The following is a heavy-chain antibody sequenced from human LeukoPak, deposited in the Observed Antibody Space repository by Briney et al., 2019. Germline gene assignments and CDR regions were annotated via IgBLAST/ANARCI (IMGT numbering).Heavy chain of an antibody. D-gene: IGHD3-22*01. CDR3: AREYYYDSSGYYHAVYFDY. J-gene: IGHJ4*02. Sequence: SQSLSLTCAISGDSVSSNSAAWNWIRQSPSRGLEWLGRTYYRSKWYNDYAVSVKSRITINPDTSKNQFSLQLNSVTPEDTAVYYCAREYYYDSSGYYHAVYFDYWGQGTLVTVSS. V-gene: IGHV6-1*01. CDR2: TYYRSKWYN. CDR1: GDSVSSNSAA.